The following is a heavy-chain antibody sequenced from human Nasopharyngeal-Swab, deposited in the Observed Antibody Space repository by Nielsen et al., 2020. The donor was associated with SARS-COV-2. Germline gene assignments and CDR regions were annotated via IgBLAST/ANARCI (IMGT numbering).Heavy chain of an antibody. J-gene: IGHJ6*02. D-gene: IGHD1-1*01. CDR1: GGAFSGFY. V-gene: IGHV4-34*01. CDR2: INPSGST. CDR3: ARGRRERAPRYYYYGMDV. Sequence: SETLSLTYAVSGGAFSGFYWSWIRQSPGEGLEWIGEINPSGSTDYNPSLKSRVSMSVDTSKNQVFLNLRSVTAADTALYYCARGRRERAPRYYYYGMDVWGQGTTVTVS.